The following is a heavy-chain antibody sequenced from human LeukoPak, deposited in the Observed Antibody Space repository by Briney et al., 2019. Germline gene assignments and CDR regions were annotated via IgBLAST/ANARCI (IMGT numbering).Heavy chain of an antibody. D-gene: IGHD6-6*01. CDR1: GYTFTSYG. J-gene: IGHJ6*02. CDR3: ARASIAARPTYYGMDV. CDR2: ISAYNGNT. Sequence: VASVKVSCKASGYTFTSYGISWVRQAPGQGLEWMGCISAYNGNTNYAQKLQGRVTMTTDTSTSTAYMELRSLRSDDTAVYYCARASIAARPTYYGMDVWGQGTTVTVSS. V-gene: IGHV1-18*01.